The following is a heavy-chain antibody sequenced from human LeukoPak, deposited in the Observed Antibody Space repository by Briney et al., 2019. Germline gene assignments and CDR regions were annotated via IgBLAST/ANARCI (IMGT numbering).Heavy chain of an antibody. CDR1: GYSFTSYW. V-gene: IGHV5-51*01. CDR2: IYPGASDT. Sequence: GEPLKISWKGSGYSFTSYWIGWVRQMPGKGLEWMGIIYPGASDTRYSTSFQGQVTISADKSISTAYRQWSSLKASDTAMYYCARGGSSWGGYFDYWGQGTLVTVSS. D-gene: IGHD6-13*01. CDR3: ARGGSSWGGYFDY. J-gene: IGHJ4*02.